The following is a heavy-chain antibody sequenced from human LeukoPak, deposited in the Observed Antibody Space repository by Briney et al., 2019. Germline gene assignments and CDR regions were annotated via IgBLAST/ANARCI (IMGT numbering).Heavy chain of an antibody. CDR1: GGSISSSIYY. D-gene: IGHD5-12*01. J-gene: IGHJ4*02. CDR3: AMSGGYGGALFAH. CDR2: IFYSGST. V-gene: IGHV4-39*01. Sequence: KSSETLSLTCTVSGGSISSSIYYWGWIRQPPGKGLEWIGSIFYSGSTYYNPSLKNRVTISVDTSKNQFSLKLSSVTAADTAVYYCAMSGGYGGALFAHWGQGTLVTVSS.